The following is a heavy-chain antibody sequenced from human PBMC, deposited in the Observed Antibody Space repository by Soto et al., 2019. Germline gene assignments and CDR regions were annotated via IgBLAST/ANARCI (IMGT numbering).Heavy chain of an antibody. V-gene: IGHV3-23*01. Sequence: EVQLLESGGGLVQPGGSQRLSCAASGFTFSSYAMSWVRQGPGKGLEWVTLISGSGGVTDYADSVKGRFTVSRDNSKNTMYLELNSLTAGDTAIYYCAKIHSGSSEDAFDVWGQGTGVTFSS. CDR3: AKIHSGSSEDAFDV. CDR1: GFTFSSYA. CDR2: ISGSGGVT. D-gene: IGHD6-19*01. J-gene: IGHJ3*01.